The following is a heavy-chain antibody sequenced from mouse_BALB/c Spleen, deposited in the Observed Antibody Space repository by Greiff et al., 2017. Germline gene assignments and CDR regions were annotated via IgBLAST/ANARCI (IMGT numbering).Heavy chain of an antibody. CDR3: ARSLLRLQAWFAY. J-gene: IGHJ3*01. CDR2: ISNLAYSI. V-gene: IGHV5-15*02. D-gene: IGHD1-2*01. CDR1: GFTFSDYG. Sequence: EVQLVESGGGLVKPGGSLKLSCAASGFTFSDYGMAWVRQAPGKGPEWVAFISNLAYSIYYADTVTGRFTISRENAKNTLYLEMSSLRSEDTAMYYCARSLLRLQAWFAYWGQGTLVTVSA.